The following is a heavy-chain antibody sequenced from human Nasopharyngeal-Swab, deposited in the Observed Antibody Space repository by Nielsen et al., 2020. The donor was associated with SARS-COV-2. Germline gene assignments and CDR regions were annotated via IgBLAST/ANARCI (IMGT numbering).Heavy chain of an antibody. CDR3: ARGGYYCSSTSCYYYSGYYYGMDV. CDR2: INHSGST. Sequence: SETLSLTCAVYGGSFSGYYWSWIRQPPGKGLDWIGEINHSGSTKYNPSLKSRVNISVDTSKNQFSLKVSSATAADTAVYYCARGGYYCSSTSCYYYSGYYYGMDVWGQGTTVTVSS. D-gene: IGHD2-2*01. V-gene: IGHV4-34*01. CDR1: GGSFSGYY. J-gene: IGHJ6*02.